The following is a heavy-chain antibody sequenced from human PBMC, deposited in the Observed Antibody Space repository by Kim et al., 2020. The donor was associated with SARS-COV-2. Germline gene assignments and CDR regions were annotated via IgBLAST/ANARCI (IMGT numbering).Heavy chain of an antibody. J-gene: IGHJ4*02. V-gene: IGHV1-69*13. D-gene: IGHD2-15*01. CDR2: IIPIFGTA. CDR1: GGTFSSYA. CDR3: ARDYGYCSGGSCHTTFSGY. Sequence: SVKVSCKASGGTFSSYAISWVRQAPGQGLEWMGGIIPIFGTANYAQKFQGRVTITADESTSTAYMELSSLRSEDTAVYYCARDYGYCSGGSCHTTFSGYWGQGTLVTVSS.